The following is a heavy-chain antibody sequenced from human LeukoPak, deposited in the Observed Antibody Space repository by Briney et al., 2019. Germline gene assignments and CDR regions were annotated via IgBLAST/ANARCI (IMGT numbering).Heavy chain of an antibody. CDR2: IYYSGRT. CDR1: GGSISSGGYY. J-gene: IGHJ4*02. Sequence: SETLSLTCTVSGGSISSGGYYWSWIRQHPGKGLEWIGYIYYSGRTYYNPSLKSRVTISVDTSKNQFSLKLSSVTAADTAVYYCARVADIVVVPASHFDYWGQGTLVTVSS. CDR3: ARVADIVVVPASHFDY. D-gene: IGHD2-2*01. V-gene: IGHV4-31*03.